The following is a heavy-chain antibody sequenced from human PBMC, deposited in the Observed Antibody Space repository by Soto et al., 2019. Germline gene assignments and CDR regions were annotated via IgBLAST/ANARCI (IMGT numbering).Heavy chain of an antibody. CDR3: ARGGSSGWPFDY. CDR1: GYTFTTYA. CDR2: INAGNGNT. V-gene: IGHV1-3*01. Sequence: QVQLVQSGAEVKKPGASVKVSCKASGYTFTTYAMHWVRQAPGQRLEWMGWINAGNGNTKYSQKFQGRVTIARDTSASTAYMELSSLRSEDTAVYYCARGGSSGWPFDYWGQGTVVTVSS. J-gene: IGHJ4*02. D-gene: IGHD6-19*01.